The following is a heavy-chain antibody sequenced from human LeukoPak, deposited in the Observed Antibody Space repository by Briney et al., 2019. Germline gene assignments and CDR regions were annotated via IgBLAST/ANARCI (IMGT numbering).Heavy chain of an antibody. CDR1: GYTFTTYA. D-gene: IGHD6-6*01. J-gene: IGHJ5*02. CDR3: ARDNSGGSSWWFDP. Sequence: GASVKVSCKASGYTFTTYAIHWVRQAPGRSLEWMGRINAGNGDAKYSQNFHDRITITRDTSASTVYMELTSLRSEDTAVYYCARDNSGGSSWWFDPWGQGTLVTVSS. V-gene: IGHV1-3*01. CDR2: INAGNGDA.